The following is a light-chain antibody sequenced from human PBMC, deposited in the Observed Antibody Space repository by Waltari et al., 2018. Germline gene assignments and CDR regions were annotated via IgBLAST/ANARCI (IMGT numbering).Light chain of an antibody. J-gene: IGKJ1*01. CDR3: QHYGASPGT. CDR2: AAV. V-gene: IGKV3-20*01. Sequence: EIVLTQSPGTLSLSPGETATLSCRPSQTVVNNYLAWYQQRPGQAPRLLVYAAVTRASDVPDRFDASQSGSDFTLTIRNFEAEDFAIYNCQHYGASPGTFGQGTRVDVK. CDR1: QTVVNNY.